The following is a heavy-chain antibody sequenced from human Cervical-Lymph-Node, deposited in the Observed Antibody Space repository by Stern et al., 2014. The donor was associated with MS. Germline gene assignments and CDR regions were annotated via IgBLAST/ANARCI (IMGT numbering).Heavy chain of an antibody. D-gene: IGHD3-3*01. CDR2: ISSDGGDK. J-gene: IGHJ3*02. CDR3: SSGTYDGIFDI. CDR1: GFIFSSFH. V-gene: IGHV3-30*04. Sequence: QLVESGGGVVQPGSSLKLSCTASGFIFSSFHTHWVRQAPGQGLEWVATISSDGGDKNDTDSGEGRFNISRDKSKSTLFVQMNPLRPEDAVVYYCSSGTYDGIFDIWGQGTMVTVS.